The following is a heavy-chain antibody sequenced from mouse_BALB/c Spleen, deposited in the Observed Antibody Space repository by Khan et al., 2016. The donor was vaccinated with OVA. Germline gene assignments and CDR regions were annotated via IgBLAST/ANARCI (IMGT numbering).Heavy chain of an antibody. Sequence: EVQVVESGGGLVKPGGSLKLSCAASGFTFSNYAMSWVRQSPEKRLEWVASISSGDSTYYPDSVKGRFTISRDNARNILYLQMSSLRSEETAMYYCARDYWFAYWGQGTLVTVSA. J-gene: IGHJ3*01. CDR1: GFTFSNYA. V-gene: IGHV5-6-5*01. CDR3: ARDYWFAY. CDR2: ISSGDST.